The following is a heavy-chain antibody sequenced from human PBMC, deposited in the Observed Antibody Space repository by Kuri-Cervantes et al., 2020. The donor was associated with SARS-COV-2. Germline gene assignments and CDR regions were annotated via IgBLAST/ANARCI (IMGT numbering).Heavy chain of an antibody. D-gene: IGHD3-22*01. CDR1: GYTFTGYY. V-gene: IGHV1-2*04. CDR3: ARSTSFRRLVVISQGGAFGI. Sequence: ASVKVSCKASGYTFTGYYIHWVRQAPGERLEWMGWINPNSGGTKYAQKFEGWVTMTRDTSISTVYMELSRLRSDDTAVYYCARSTSFRRLVVISQGGAFGIWGQGTMVTVSS. CDR2: INPNSGGT. J-gene: IGHJ3*02.